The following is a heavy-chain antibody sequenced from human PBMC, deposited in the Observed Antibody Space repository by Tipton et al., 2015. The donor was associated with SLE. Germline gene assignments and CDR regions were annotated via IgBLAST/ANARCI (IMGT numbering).Heavy chain of an antibody. CDR2: VYHSGTT. D-gene: IGHD1-26*01. J-gene: IGHJ4*02. CDR3: ARDNRAAVGAYDY. CDR1: GHSISSGYY. V-gene: IGHV4-38-2*02. Sequence: GLVKPSETLSLICNVSGHSISSGYYWGWIRQPPGKGLEWIGSVYHSGTTYYNPSLKTRLIISVDTSKNPFSLSLTSVTAADTAVYYCARDNRAAVGAYDYWGQGTLVTVSS.